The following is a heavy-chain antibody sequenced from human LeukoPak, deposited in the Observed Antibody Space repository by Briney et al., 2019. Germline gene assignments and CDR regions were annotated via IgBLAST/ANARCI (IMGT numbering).Heavy chain of an antibody. Sequence: ASVKVSCKASGGTFRNYGVSRVRQAPGQGLEWMGGIIPVFGTANYAQKSQDRVTITADEYRSIVYMEVSSLRSEDTAVYYCARGYIVVVPGAMDYYGMNVWGQGTTVTVSS. CDR1: GGTFRNYG. CDR3: ARGYIVVVPGAMDYYGMNV. D-gene: IGHD2-2*01. V-gene: IGHV1-69*13. CDR2: IIPVFGTA. J-gene: IGHJ6*02.